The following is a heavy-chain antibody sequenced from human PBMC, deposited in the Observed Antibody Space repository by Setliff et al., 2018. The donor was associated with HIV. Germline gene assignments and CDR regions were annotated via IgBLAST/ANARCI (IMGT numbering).Heavy chain of an antibody. CDR1: GFTFSNAW. J-gene: IGHJ5*02. Sequence: PGGSLRLSCAAAGFTFSNAWMTWVRQAPGEGLEWVARIRNKKNGGTTYYAAPVEGRFTISRDDSKNTLSRQMNSLKTEDTAVYYCTTEDPWPRFGHWGQGTLVTVSS. V-gene: IGHV3-15*01. CDR2: IRNKKNGGTT. CDR3: TTEDPWPRFGH. D-gene: IGHD5-12*01.